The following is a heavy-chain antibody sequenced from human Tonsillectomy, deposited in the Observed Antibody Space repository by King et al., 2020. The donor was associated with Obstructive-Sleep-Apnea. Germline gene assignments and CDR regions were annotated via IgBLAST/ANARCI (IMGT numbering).Heavy chain of an antibody. CDR1: GITFSYYA. Sequence: VQLVESGGGVVQPGRSLRLSCAASGITFSYYAFHWVRQAPGKGLEWVAVISYDGSNKYYTDSVKGRFSISRDNSKNTLYLQMNSLRAEDTAVYYCARDMSFDWLLYSAMDVWGQGTTVTVSS. CDR2: ISYDGSNK. D-gene: IGHD3-9*01. CDR3: ARDMSFDWLLYSAMDV. V-gene: IGHV3-30*04. J-gene: IGHJ6*02.